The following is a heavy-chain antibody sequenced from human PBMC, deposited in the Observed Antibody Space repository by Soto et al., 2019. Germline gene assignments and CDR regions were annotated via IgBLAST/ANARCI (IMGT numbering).Heavy chain of an antibody. CDR2: ISAYNGNT. V-gene: IGHV1-18*01. CDR1: GYTFTSYG. Sequence: QVQLVQSGAEVKKPGASVKVSCKASGYTFTSYGISWVRQAPGQGLAWLGWISAYNGNTNYAQKLQGRVTRTTDTSTSTAYMELRSLRSDDTAVDDCAREPDCSSTSCYKGGSWFDPWGQGTLVTVSS. D-gene: IGHD2-2*02. CDR3: AREPDCSSTSCYKGGSWFDP. J-gene: IGHJ5*02.